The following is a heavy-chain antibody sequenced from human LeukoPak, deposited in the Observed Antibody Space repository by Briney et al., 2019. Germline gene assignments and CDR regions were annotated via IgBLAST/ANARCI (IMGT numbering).Heavy chain of an antibody. CDR3: AKGENVWGSFIIDY. Sequence: GGSLRLSCAASGFTFSSYAMSWVRQAPGKGLEWVSAISGSGGSTYYADSVKGRFTISRDNSKNTLYLQMNSLRAEDTAVYYCAKGENVWGSFIIDYWGQGTLVTVSS. CDR2: ISGSGGST. CDR1: GFTFSSYA. D-gene: IGHD3-16*01. V-gene: IGHV3-23*01. J-gene: IGHJ4*02.